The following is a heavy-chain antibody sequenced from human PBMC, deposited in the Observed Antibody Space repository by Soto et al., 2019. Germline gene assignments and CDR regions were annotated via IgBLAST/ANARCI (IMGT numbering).Heavy chain of an antibody. J-gene: IGHJ4*02. V-gene: IGHV1-2*02. CDR1: GYTFTGYY. Sequence: QVQLVQSGAEVKKPGASVKVSCQVSGYTFTGYYLHWARQAPGQGLEWMGWINPDNGAANYAQQFQGRVTMTRYTSISTVYLEFSSLRSDDTAVDFGARGEDYRWLFHYLDGRGQGALVNVSS. CDR3: ARGEDYRWLFHYLDG. D-gene: IGHD2-8*02. CDR2: INPDNGAA.